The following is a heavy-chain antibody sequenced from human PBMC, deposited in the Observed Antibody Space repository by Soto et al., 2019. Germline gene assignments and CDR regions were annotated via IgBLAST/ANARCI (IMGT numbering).Heavy chain of an antibody. CDR1: GGSFSGYY. CDR2: INHSGST. Sequence: QVQLQQWGAGLLKPSETLSLTCAVYGGSFSGYYWSWIRQPPGKGLEWIGEINHSGSTNYNPSLKSRVTISVDTSKNQFSLKLSSVTAADTAVYYCAREGHYYDSSGYSRSEGWFDPWGQGTLVTVSS. CDR3: AREGHYYDSSGYSRSEGWFDP. D-gene: IGHD3-22*01. V-gene: IGHV4-34*01. J-gene: IGHJ5*02.